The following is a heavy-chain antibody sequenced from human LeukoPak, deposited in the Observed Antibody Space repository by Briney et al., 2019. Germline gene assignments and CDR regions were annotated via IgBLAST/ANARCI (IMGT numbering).Heavy chain of an antibody. Sequence: KSSETLSLTCTVSGGSISSYYWSWIRQPPGKGLEWIGYIYYSGSTNYNPSLKSRVTISVDTSKNQFSLKLSSVTAADTAVYYCARDQYYYDSSGYPHWFDPWGQGTLVTVSS. CDR3: ARDQYYYDSSGYPHWFDP. CDR1: GGSISSYY. D-gene: IGHD3-22*01. CDR2: IYYSGST. V-gene: IGHV4-59*01. J-gene: IGHJ5*02.